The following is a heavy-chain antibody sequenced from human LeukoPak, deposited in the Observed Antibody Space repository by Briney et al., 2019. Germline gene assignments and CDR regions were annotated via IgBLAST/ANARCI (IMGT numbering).Heavy chain of an antibody. CDR3: ANYDSSGYYLHSFDY. CDR1: GFTFKSYV. Sequence: GGSLRLSCRASGFTFKSYVMSWFRQAPGKGLEWVSAISGSGGSTYYADSVKGRFTISRDNSKNTLYLQMNSLRAEDTAVYYCANYDSSGYYLHSFDYWGQGTLVTVSS. V-gene: IGHV3-23*01. J-gene: IGHJ4*02. CDR2: ISGSGGST. D-gene: IGHD3-22*01.